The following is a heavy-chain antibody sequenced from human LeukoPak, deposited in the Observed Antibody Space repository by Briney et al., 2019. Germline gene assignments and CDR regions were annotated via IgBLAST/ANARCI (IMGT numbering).Heavy chain of an antibody. V-gene: IGHV1-18*01. CDR1: GYTFTSYG. CDR2: ISAYNGNT. CDR3: ARRKYYDILTGYYKYYFDY. Sequence: GASVKVSCKASGYTFTSYGISWVRQAPGQGLEWMGWISAYNGNTNYAQKLQGRVTMTTDTSTSTAYMELRSLRSDDTAVYYCARRKYYDILTGYYKYYFDYWGQGTLVTVSS. J-gene: IGHJ4*02. D-gene: IGHD3-9*01.